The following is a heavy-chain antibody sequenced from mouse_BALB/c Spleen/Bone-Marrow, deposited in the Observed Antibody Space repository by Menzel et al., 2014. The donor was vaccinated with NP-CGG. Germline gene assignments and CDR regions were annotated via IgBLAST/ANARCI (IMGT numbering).Heavy chain of an antibody. CDR2: INPNNGGT. Sequence: EVQLQQSGPELVKPGASVKMSRKASGYTFTDYYMKWVKQSHGKRLEWIGDINPNNGGTSYNQTFKGKATLTVDKSSSTAYMQLYSLTSEDSAVYYCARSCDYDYEGTWFAYWGQGTLVTVSA. CDR1: GYTFTDYY. D-gene: IGHD2-4*01. V-gene: IGHV1-26*01. J-gene: IGHJ3*01. CDR3: ARSCDYDYEGTWFAY.